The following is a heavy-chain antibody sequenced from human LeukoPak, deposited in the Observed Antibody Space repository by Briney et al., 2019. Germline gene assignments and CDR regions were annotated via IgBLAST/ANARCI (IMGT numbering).Heavy chain of an antibody. J-gene: IGHJ4*02. CDR1: GFTFSDYY. CDR2: ISSSGSTI. V-gene: IGHV3-11*01. D-gene: IGHD3-10*01. Sequence: GGSLRLSCAASGFTFSDYYMSWIRQAPGKGLEWVSYISSSGSTIYYADSVKGRFTISRDNAKNSLYLQMNSLRAEDTAVYYCARARMVRGVIITRVSYFDYWGQGTLVTVSS. CDR3: ARARMVRGVIITRVSYFDY.